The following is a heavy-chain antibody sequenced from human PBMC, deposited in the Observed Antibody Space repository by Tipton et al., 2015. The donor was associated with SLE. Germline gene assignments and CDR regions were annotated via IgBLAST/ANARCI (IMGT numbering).Heavy chain of an antibody. D-gene: IGHD3-22*01. CDR1: GFTFSSYA. CDR3: ARDTYYYDSSGYQDY. Sequence: QVQLVQSGGGVVQPGRSLRLSCAASGFTFSSYAMHWVRQAPGKGLEWVAFISYDGSNKYYADSVKGRFTISRDNSKNTLYLQMNSLRAEDTALYYCARDTYYYDSSGYQDYWGQGTLVTVSS. V-gene: IGHV3-30-3*01. J-gene: IGHJ4*02. CDR2: ISYDGSNK.